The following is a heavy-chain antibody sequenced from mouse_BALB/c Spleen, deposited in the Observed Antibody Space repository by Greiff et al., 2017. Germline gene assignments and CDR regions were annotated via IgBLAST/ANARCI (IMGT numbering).Heavy chain of an antibody. J-gene: IGHJ3*01. CDR1: GFTFSDYY. CDR3: ARDGNYRYAWFAY. D-gene: IGHD2-14*01. CDR2: ISDGGSYT. V-gene: IGHV5-4*02. Sequence: EVQVVESGGGLVKPGGSLKLSCAASGFTFSDYYMYWVRQTPEKRLEWVATISDGGSYTYYPDSVKGRFTISRDNAKNNLYLQMSSLKSEDTAMYYCARDGNYRYAWFAYWGQGTLVTVSA.